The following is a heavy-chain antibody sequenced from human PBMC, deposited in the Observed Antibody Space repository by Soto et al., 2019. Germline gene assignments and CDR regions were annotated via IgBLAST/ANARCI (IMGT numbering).Heavy chain of an antibody. CDR1: GYTFSHYG. CDR3: ATGHCSSTSCYSGYYGMDV. Sequence: AQLKVSCKAFGYTFSHYGISWVGPAPGQRLGWMGWISAYNGNTNYAQKLQGRVTMTTDTSTSTAYMELRSLRSDDTAVYYCATGHCSSTSCYSGYYGMDVWGQGTKVTVSS. D-gene: IGHD2-2*01. CDR2: ISAYNGNT. V-gene: IGHV1-18*01. J-gene: IGHJ6*02.